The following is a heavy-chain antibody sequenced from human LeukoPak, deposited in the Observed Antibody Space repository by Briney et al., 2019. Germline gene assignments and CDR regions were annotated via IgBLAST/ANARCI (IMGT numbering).Heavy chain of an antibody. CDR1: GFTFTNYG. CDR3: AKDQQLQPFHY. CDR2: IQFDGSNE. D-gene: IGHD2-2*01. Sequence: GGSLRLSCAASGFTFTNYGMHWVRQAPGKGLEWVAFIQFDGSNEYYADFVKGRFTISRDNSKNTLYLQMNSLRAEDTSVYYCAKDQQLQPFHYWGQGTLVTVSS. V-gene: IGHV3-30*02. J-gene: IGHJ4*02.